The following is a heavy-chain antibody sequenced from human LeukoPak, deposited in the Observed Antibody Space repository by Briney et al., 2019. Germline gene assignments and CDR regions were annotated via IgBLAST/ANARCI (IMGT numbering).Heavy chain of an antibody. CDR2: ISYDGSSK. CDR3: ARSLHSSGYYDY. V-gene: IGHV3-30-3*01. CDR1: GFTFSSYA. J-gene: IGHJ4*02. Sequence: GGSLRLSCAASGFTFSSYAMHWVRQAPGKGLEWVAVISYDGSSKYYADSVKGRFTISRDNSKNTLYLQMNGLRAEDTAVYYCARSLHSSGYYDYWGQGTLVTVSS. D-gene: IGHD3-22*01.